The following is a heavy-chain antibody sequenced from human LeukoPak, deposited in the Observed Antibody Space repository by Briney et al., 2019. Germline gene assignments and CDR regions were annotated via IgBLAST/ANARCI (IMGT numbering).Heavy chain of an antibody. CDR3: TRVGSGSYYDSAGFDY. CDR2: IRSKAYGGTT. CDR1: GFTFGDYA. J-gene: IGHJ4*02. D-gene: IGHD3-10*01. Sequence: GGSLRLSCTASGFTFGDYAMSWFRQAPGKGLEWVGFIRSKAYGGTTEYAASVKGRFTISRDDSKSIAYLQMNSLKTEDTAVYYCTRVGSGSYYDSAGFDYWGQGTLVTVSS. V-gene: IGHV3-49*03.